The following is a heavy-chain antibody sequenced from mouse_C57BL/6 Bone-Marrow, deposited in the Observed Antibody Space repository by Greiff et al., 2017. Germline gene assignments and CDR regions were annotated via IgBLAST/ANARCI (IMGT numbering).Heavy chain of an antibody. CDR1: GYTFTDYE. CDR3: TTSWWGWLLYFDY. V-gene: IGHV1-15*01. CDR2: IDPETGGT. Sequence: QVQLQQSGAELVRPGASVTLSCKASGYTFTDYEMHWVKQTPVHGLEWIGAIDPETGGTAYNQKFKGKAILTADKSSSTAYMELRSLTSEDSAVYYWTTSWWGWLLYFDYWGQGTTLTVSS. D-gene: IGHD2-3*01. J-gene: IGHJ2*01.